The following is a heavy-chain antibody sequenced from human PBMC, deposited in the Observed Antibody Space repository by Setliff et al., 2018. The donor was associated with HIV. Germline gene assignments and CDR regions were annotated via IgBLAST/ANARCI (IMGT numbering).Heavy chain of an antibody. D-gene: IGHD2-8*02. V-gene: IGHV4-59*11. CDR3: ARGAIDSTGYDFFDY. CDR2: ISSRGNT. Sequence: SETLSLTCIVSGDSMSDHYWNWIRQPTGKGLEWIGYISSRGNTNYNPSLRSRVTISVDTAKNQFSLRLNSVTAADTAVYYCARGAIDSTGYDFFDYWGQGALVTSPQ. J-gene: IGHJ4*02. CDR1: GDSMSDHY.